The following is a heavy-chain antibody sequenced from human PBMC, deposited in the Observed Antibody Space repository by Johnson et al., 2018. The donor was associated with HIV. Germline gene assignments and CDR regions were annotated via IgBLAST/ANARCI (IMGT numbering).Heavy chain of an antibody. D-gene: IGHD3-3*01. CDR3: ARDRTTYYNFWSGSNAGSDAFDI. CDR1: GFTFSYYS. CDR2: ISYDGGNK. V-gene: IGHV3-30-3*01. J-gene: IGHJ3*02. Sequence: QVQLVESGGGVVQPGRSLRLSCAASGFTFSYYSVLWVRQAPGKGLEWVSLISYDGGNKSYADSVKGRFTISRDNSQNTLFLQMNSLRLEDTAVYYCARDRTTYYNFWSGSNAGSDAFDIWGQGTLVTVSS.